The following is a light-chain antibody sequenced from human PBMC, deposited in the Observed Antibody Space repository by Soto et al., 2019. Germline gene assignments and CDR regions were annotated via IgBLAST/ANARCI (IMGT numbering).Light chain of an antibody. Sequence: DIVMTQSPLSLPVTPGEPASISCRSSQSLLHSNGYKYLDWYLQKPGQSPQLVIYLGSNRASGVPDRFSGSGSGTDFTLEISRVEAEDVGVYYCMQSLQTPLTFGGGTKVEIK. CDR3: MQSLQTPLT. V-gene: IGKV2-28*01. CDR2: LGS. J-gene: IGKJ4*01. CDR1: QSLLHSNGYKY.